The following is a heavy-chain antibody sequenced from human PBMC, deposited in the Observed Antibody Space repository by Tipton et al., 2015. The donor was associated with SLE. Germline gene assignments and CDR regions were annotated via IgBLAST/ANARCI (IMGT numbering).Heavy chain of an antibody. CDR3: ARGGIAVAAGAFDI. CDR2: INSDGSST. V-gene: IGHV3-74*01. J-gene: IGHJ3*02. D-gene: IGHD6-19*01. CDR1: GFTFSSYW. Sequence: GSLRLSCAASGFTFSSYWMHWVRQAPGKGLVWVSRINSDGSSTSYADSVKGRFTISRDNAKNTLYLQMNSLRAEDTAVYYCARGGIAVAAGAFDIWGQGTMVSVSS.